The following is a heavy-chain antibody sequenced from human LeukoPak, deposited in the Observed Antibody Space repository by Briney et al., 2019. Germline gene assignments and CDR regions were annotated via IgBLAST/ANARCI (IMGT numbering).Heavy chain of an antibody. Sequence: PSETLSLTCAVYGGSFSGYYWSWIRQPPGKGLEWIGEINHSGSTNYNPSLKSRVTISVDTSKNQFSLKLSSVTAADTAVYYCARHGYYYDSSGPNWFDPWGQGTLVTVSS. CDR1: GGSFSGYY. CDR2: INHSGST. V-gene: IGHV4-34*01. CDR3: ARHGYYYDSSGPNWFDP. J-gene: IGHJ5*02. D-gene: IGHD3-22*01.